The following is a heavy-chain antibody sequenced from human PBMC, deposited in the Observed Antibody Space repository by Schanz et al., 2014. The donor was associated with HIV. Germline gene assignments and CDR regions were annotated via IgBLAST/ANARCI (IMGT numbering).Heavy chain of an antibody. Sequence: QVQLVESGGGVVQPGRSLRLSCAASGFTFSSYGMHWVRQVPGKGLEWVAVISYDGSNKYYADSVKGRFTISRDISKNTLYLQMNSLRAEDAAVYSCAKEEQQLGGVGGYHFDYWGQGTLVTVSS. CDR3: AKEEQQLGGVGGYHFDY. V-gene: IGHV3-30*18. CDR2: ISYDGSNK. D-gene: IGHD6-13*01. CDR1: GFTFSSYG. J-gene: IGHJ4*02.